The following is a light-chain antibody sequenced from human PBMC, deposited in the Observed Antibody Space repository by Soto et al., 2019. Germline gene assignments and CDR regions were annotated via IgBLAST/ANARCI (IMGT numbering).Light chain of an antibody. CDR2: DAS. CDR3: QQYNSYSCT. CDR1: QSISSW. J-gene: IGKJ1*01. V-gene: IGKV1-5*01. Sequence: DIQMTQSPSTLSASVGDRVTITCRASQSISSWLAWYQQKPGKAPKLLIYDASSLESGVPSRFSGSGSGTDFILTISSLQPDDFATYYCQQYNSYSCTFGQGTKVDI.